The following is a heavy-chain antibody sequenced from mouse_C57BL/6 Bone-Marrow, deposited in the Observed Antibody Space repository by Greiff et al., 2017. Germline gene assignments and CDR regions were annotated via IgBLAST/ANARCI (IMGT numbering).Heavy chain of an antibody. Sequence: QVHVKQPGAELVKPGASVKMSCKASGYTFPSYWITWVKQRPGQGLEWIGDIYPTSGRTNYNEKFKSKAILTVDTSSNTAYMQLSSLTSEDSAVFYGARSGPLGRSFDYWGQGTTLTVSS. D-gene: IGHD4-1*01. CDR3: ARSGPLGRSFDY. J-gene: IGHJ2*01. V-gene: IGHV1-55*01. CDR1: GYTFPSYW. CDR2: IYPTSGRT.